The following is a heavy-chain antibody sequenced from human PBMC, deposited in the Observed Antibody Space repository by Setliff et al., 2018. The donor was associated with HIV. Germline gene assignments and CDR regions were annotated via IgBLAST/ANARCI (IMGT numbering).Heavy chain of an antibody. D-gene: IGHD2-2*01. Sequence: SETLPLTCTVSGGSISSGGYYWSWIRQHPGRGLEWIGYIYYSGNTYYNPSLKSRLTISVDTSKNHFSLKLSSVTAADTAVYYCARAFCSSASCYGGGDAFDIWGQGTMVTVSS. CDR1: GGSISSGGYY. CDR3: ARAFCSSASCYGGGDAFDI. CDR2: IYYSGNT. V-gene: IGHV4-31*03. J-gene: IGHJ3*02.